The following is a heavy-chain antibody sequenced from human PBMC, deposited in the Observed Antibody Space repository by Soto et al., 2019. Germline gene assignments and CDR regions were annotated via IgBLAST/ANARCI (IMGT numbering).Heavy chain of an antibody. V-gene: IGHV3-23*01. J-gene: IGHJ3*02. Sequence: EVQLLESGGGLVQPGGSLRLSCAASGFTFSSYAMSWVRQAPRKGLEWVSPISGSGGTTYYADAVKGRFTFSRDNSKDTLYLQMNSLRAEDTAVYYCAKTANGWFSAFDIWGQGTMVTVSS. D-gene: IGHD3-10*01. CDR1: GFTFSSYA. CDR2: ISGSGGTT. CDR3: AKTANGWFSAFDI.